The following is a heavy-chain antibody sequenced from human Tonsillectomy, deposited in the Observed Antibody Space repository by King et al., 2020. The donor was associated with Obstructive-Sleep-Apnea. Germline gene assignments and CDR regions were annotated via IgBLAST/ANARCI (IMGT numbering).Heavy chain of an antibody. V-gene: IGHV3-74*01. D-gene: IGHD4/OR15-4a*01. CDR2: MNSDGSSP. CDR1: GFTFSSYW. Sequence: VQLVESGGGLVQPGGSLRLSCAASGFTFSSYWMHWVRQAPGKGLVWVSRMNSDGSSPTYADSVQGRFTISRDNAKNTLYVQMNSLRAEDTAVYYCASALSNYDAFDIWGQGTMVTVSS. CDR3: ASALSNYDAFDI. J-gene: IGHJ3*02.